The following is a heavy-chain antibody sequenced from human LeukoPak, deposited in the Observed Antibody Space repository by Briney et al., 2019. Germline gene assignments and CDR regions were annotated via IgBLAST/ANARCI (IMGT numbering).Heavy chain of an antibody. CDR3: AKDLRVETTVVTPPDY. Sequence: GGSLRLSCAASGFTFSSYGMHWVRQAPGKGLEWVAVISYDGSNKYYADSVKGRFTISRDNTKNTLYLQMNSLRAEDTAVYYCAKDLRVETTVVTPPDYWGQGTLVTVSS. CDR2: ISYDGSNK. CDR1: GFTFSSYG. J-gene: IGHJ4*02. V-gene: IGHV3-30*18. D-gene: IGHD4-23*01.